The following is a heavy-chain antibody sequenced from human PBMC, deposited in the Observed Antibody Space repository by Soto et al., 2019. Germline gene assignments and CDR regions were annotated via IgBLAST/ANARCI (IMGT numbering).Heavy chain of an antibody. D-gene: IGHD2-21*01. J-gene: IGHJ6*02. Sequence: EVQLVESGGGLVQPGGSLRLSCAASGFTFSNYWMYWVRQAPGKGLVWVSRVNNDGTDTTHADSVKGLFTISRDHAETTLYLQMNGLRAEDQAVYYCAREGLQHARDVWGQGSTVTVSS. V-gene: IGHV3-74*03. CDR2: VNNDGTDT. CDR1: GFTFSNYW. CDR3: AREGLQHARDV.